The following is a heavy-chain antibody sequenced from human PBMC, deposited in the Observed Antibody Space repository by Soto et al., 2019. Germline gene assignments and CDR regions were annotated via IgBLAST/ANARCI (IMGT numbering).Heavy chain of an antibody. V-gene: IGHV3-30*18. J-gene: IGHJ4*02. D-gene: IGHD2-21*02. CDR2: ISYDGSNK. CDR3: AKDKVPVVVTAPFDY. Sequence: QVKLVESGGGVVQPGRSLRLSCAASGFTFSSYGMHWVRQAPGKGPEWVAVISYDGSNKYYADSVKGRFTISRDNSKNTLYLQMNSLRAEDTAVYYCAKDKVPVVVTAPFDYWGQGTLVTVSS. CDR1: GFTFSSYG.